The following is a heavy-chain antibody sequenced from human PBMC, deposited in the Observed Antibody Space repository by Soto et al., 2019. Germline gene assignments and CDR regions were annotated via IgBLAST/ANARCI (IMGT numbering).Heavy chain of an antibody. CDR3: ARGSHLGELCDYSYIYMDV. Sequence: QVQLQESGPGLVKSSETLSLTCTVSGGYISTYYWSWIRQPPGEGLEWIGYIYYSGSTNYRPSLKSLITSSVHTSMSQFSLMLTSVTAADTAVYYCARGSHLGELCDYSYIYMDVWGEGTTVTVSS. CDR1: GGYISTYY. D-gene: IGHD3-16*01. V-gene: IGHV4-59*01. J-gene: IGHJ6*03. CDR2: IYYSGST.